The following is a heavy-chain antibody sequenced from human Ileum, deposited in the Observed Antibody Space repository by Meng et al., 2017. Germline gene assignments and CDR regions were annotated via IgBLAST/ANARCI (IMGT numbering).Heavy chain of an antibody. V-gene: IGHV3-33*01. CDR3: ARDVDSYGLID. J-gene: IGHJ4*02. D-gene: IGHD5-18*01. Sequence: GGSLRLSCAASGFTFSNSGIHWVRQAPGKGLEWVAVIWYDGSNKYYADSVKGRFTISRDNSKNTLSLQMNSLRAEDTAVYYCARDVDSYGLIDWGQGTLVTVSS. CDR1: GFTFSNSG. CDR2: IWYDGSNK.